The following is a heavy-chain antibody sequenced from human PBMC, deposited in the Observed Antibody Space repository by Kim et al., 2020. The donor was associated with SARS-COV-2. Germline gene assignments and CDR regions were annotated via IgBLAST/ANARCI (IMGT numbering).Heavy chain of an antibody. D-gene: IGHD4-17*01. CDR3: ATGGMTTVTRAWFDP. J-gene: IGHJ5*02. Sequence: QKFQGRVTMTEDTSTDTAYMELSSLRSEDTAVYYCATGGMTTVTRAWFDPWGQGTLVTVSS. V-gene: IGHV1-24*01.